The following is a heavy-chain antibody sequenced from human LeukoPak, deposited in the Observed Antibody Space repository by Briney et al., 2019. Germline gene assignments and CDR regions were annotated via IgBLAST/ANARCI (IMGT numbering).Heavy chain of an antibody. J-gene: IGHJ4*02. V-gene: IGHV3-74*01. CDR2: IYGDGTFT. CDR1: GFTFSIFW. CDR3: ARVYETNGYSY. D-gene: IGHD3-22*01. Sequence: GGSLSLSCAASGFTFSIFWMLWVRQAPGKGRVWVALIYGDGTFTRYADSVKGRFTISRDNAKNTVYLQMNSLRVEDTAVYYCARVYETNGYSYWGQGSLVTVSS.